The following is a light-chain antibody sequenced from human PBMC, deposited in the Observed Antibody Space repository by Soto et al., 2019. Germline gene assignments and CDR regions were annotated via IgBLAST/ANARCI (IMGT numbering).Light chain of an antibody. V-gene: IGKV3D-15*03. CDR3: CQRYDRPRPT. J-gene: IGKJ5*01. Sequence: QCPASLLLSHGERATLSCRASQSIRTCLAWSQQKSGKPPRLLIYDSPLMANGVPSRFSGSGSGTEFFLSNNSMVQAEDVGSYCCQRYDRPRPTFGPGTGVEIK. CDR1: QSIRTC. CDR2: DSP.